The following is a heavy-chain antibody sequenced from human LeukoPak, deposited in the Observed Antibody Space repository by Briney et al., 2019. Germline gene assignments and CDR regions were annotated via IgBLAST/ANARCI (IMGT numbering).Heavy chain of an antibody. CDR3: ARGEYYDSSGYWNFDY. D-gene: IGHD3-22*01. CDR1: GGSFSGYY. Sequence: SETLSLTCAVYGGSFSGYYWSWIRQPQGKGLEWIGEINHSGSTNYNPSLKSRVTISVDTSKSQFSLKLSSVTAADTAVYYRARGEYYDSSGYWNFDYWGQGTLVTVSS. J-gene: IGHJ4*02. CDR2: INHSGST. V-gene: IGHV4-34*01.